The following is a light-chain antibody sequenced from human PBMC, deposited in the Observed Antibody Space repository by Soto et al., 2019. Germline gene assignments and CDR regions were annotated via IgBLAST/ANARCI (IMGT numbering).Light chain of an antibody. Sequence: QSALTQPRSVSGSPGQSVTISCTGTSSDVGGYNYVSWYQQHPGKAPKLMIYDVSKRPSGVLDRFSGSKSGNTASLTISGLQAEDEADYYGCSYAGSSYVFGTGTKLTVL. V-gene: IGLV2-11*01. CDR3: CSYAGSSYV. CDR1: SSDVGGYNY. J-gene: IGLJ1*01. CDR2: DVS.